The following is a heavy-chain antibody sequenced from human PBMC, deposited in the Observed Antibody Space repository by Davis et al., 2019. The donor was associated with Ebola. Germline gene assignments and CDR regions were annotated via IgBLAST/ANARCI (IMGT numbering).Heavy chain of an antibody. J-gene: IGHJ5*02. CDR1: GFNFRSYG. Sequence: PGGSLRLSCAASGFNFRSYGMHWVRQAPGKGLEWVAFIWYDGSNKYYTDSVKGRFTISRDNSKNTVFLQMNSLRAEDTAVYYCARVPQQLGWFDPWGQGTLVTVSS. D-gene: IGHD6-13*01. CDR3: ARVPQQLGWFDP. CDR2: IWYDGSNK. V-gene: IGHV3-33*01.